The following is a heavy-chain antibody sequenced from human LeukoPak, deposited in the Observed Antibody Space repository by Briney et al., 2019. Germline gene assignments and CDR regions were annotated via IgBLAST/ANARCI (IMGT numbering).Heavy chain of an antibody. D-gene: IGHD2-15*01. Sequence: GASVKVSCKASGYTFTSYDINWVRQATGQGLEWMGWINPNSGGTNYAQKFQGRVTMTRDTSISTAYMELSRLRSDDTAVYYCARAAAATQFDYWGQGTLVTVSS. CDR3: ARAAAATQFDY. CDR2: INPNSGGT. V-gene: IGHV1-2*02. J-gene: IGHJ4*02. CDR1: GYTFTSYD.